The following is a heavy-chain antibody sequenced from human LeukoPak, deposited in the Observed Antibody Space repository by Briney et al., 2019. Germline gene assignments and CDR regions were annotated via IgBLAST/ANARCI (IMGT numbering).Heavy chain of an antibody. Sequence: GTSLRLSCAASGFTFSSYGMHWVRQAPGKGLEWAAVIWSDGSNKYYADSVKGRFTISRDNSKNTLYLQMNSLRAEDTAVYYCARRRYSVYDFDYWGQGTLVTVSS. V-gene: IGHV3-33*01. CDR2: IWSDGSNK. CDR1: GFTFSSYG. J-gene: IGHJ4*02. CDR3: ARRRYSVYDFDY. D-gene: IGHD5/OR15-5a*01.